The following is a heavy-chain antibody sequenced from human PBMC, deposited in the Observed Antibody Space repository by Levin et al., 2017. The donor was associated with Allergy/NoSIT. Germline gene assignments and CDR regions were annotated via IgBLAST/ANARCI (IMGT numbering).Heavy chain of an antibody. CDR1: AFTFSDYY. Sequence: PGESLKISCAASAFTFSDYYMSWIRQAPGKGLEWISYIITSGTHTSYADSVKGRFTISRDNANNLVFLQMNSLRAEDTAVYYCASRYGSGTYYQGNNYWGQGTLVTVSS. CDR2: IITSGTHT. J-gene: IGHJ4*02. CDR3: ASRYGSGTYYQGNNY. V-gene: IGHV3-11*03. D-gene: IGHD3-10*01.